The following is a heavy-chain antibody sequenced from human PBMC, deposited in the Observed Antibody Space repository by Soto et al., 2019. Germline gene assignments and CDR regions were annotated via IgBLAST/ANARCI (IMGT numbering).Heavy chain of an antibody. D-gene: IGHD1-1*01. V-gene: IGHV4-34*01. CDR1: GGSFSGYY. CDR2: INHSGST. CDR3: ARYTSYYYYYGMDV. J-gene: IGHJ6*02. Sequence: SETLSLTGAVYGGSFSGYYWSWIRQPPGKGLEWIGEINHSGSTNYNPSLKSRVTISVDTSKNQFSLKLSSVTAADTAVYYCARYTSYYYYYGMDVWGQGTTVTVAS.